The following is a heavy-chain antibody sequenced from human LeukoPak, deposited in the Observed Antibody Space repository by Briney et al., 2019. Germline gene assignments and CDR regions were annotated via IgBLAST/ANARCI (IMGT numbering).Heavy chain of an antibody. CDR1: GYAFTGYY. CDR3: ARRKGEPNIFDS. Sequence: ASVKVSCKASGYAFTGYYMHWVRQAPGQGLEWMGRINPNSGGTNYAQKFQGRVTMTRDTSVSTAYMELSRLRSDDTAVYYCARRKGEPNIFDSWGQGTLVTVSS. J-gene: IGHJ4*02. V-gene: IGHV1-2*06. CDR2: INPNSGGT. D-gene: IGHD3-16*01.